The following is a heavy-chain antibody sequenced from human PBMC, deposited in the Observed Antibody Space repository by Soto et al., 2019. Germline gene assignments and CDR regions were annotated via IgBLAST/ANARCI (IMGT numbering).Heavy chain of an antibody. CDR2: ISPYNGNT. D-gene: IGHD6-13*01. V-gene: IGHV1-18*01. CDR1: GYPFTSYG. J-gene: IGHJ6*02. Sequence: GASVKVSCKASGYPFTSYGIGWVRQAPGQGLEWMGWISPYNGNTYYAQKFQGRVTMTTDTSTNTVYMELRSLRSDDTAVYYCAREQSFDSNYYCGIDGWGQGTTVIASS. CDR3: AREQSFDSNYYCGIDG.